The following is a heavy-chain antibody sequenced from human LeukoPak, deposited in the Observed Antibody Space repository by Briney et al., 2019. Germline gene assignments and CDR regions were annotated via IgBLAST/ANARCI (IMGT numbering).Heavy chain of an antibody. CDR3: ARLSGSYYEGAFDI. J-gene: IGHJ3*02. CDR1: GYTFTSYG. D-gene: IGHD1-26*01. V-gene: IGHV1-18*01. CDR2: ISAYNGNT. Sequence: GASVKVSCKASGYTFTSYGTSWVRQAPGQGLEWMGWISAYNGNTNYAQKLQGRVTMTTDTSTSTAYMELRSLRSDDTAVYYCARLSGSYYEGAFDIWGQGTMVTVSS.